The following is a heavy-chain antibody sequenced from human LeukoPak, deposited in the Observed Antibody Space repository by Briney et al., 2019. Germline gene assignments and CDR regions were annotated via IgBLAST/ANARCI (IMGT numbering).Heavy chain of an antibody. V-gene: IGHV4-39*01. Sequence: SETLSLTCTVSGGSISSSSYYWGWIRQPPGKGLEWIGSIYYSGNTYYNVSLKSRVTISVDTSKNQFSLKLSSVTAADTAVYYCQLRLGESTTIEDYWGQGTLVTVSS. D-gene: IGHD3-16*01. J-gene: IGHJ4*02. CDR2: IYYSGNT. CDR1: GGSISSSSYY. CDR3: QLRLGESTTIEDY.